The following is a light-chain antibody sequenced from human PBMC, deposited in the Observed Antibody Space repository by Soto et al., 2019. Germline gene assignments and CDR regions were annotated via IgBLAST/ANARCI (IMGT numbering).Light chain of an antibody. CDR1: HSGNTSY. V-gene: IGKV3-20*01. Sequence: EFVLTQSTATLSVSPGDRATLSXRVSHSGNTSYLAWYQQEPGXAPTLXXYDXSITARGIPDRLSGSGSATGFTLTISRLEPEYCAVYHFHLYGSSTWTFGQGTKVDIK. CDR3: HLYGSSTWT. CDR2: DXS. J-gene: IGKJ1*01.